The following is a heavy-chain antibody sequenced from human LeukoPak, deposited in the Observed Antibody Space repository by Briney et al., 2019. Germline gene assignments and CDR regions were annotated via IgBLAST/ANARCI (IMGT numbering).Heavy chain of an antibody. CDR3: ANGESPDY. Sequence: GGSLRLSCTASGFNFSTYAMTWVRQPPGKGLQWVSTINAGGTNTKYADSVRGRFTIPRDSSKSTLYLQMNSLRVEDTAVYYCANGESPDYWGQGTLVTVSS. CDR2: INAGGTNT. D-gene: IGHD3-10*01. V-gene: IGHV3-23*01. CDR1: GFNFSTYA. J-gene: IGHJ4*02.